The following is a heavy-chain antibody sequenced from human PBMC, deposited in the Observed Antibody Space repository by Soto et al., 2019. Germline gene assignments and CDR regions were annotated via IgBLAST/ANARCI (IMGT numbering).Heavy chain of an antibody. CDR3: ASETVVAAVYYGMDV. CDR1: GFTFSSYS. Sequence: GGSLRLSCAASGFTFSSYSMNWVRQAPGKGLEWVSYISSSSTIYYADSVKGRFTISRDNAKNSLYLQMNSLRDEDTAVYYCASETVVAAVYYGMDVWGQGTTVTVSS. D-gene: IGHD2-15*01. J-gene: IGHJ6*02. CDR2: ISSSSTI. V-gene: IGHV3-48*02.